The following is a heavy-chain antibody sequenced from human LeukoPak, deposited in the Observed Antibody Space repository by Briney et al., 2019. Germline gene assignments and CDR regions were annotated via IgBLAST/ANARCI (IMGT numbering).Heavy chain of an antibody. J-gene: IGHJ3*02. CDR2: INPNSGGT. CDR3: ARAPRLFVVVTADAFDI. D-gene: IGHD2-21*02. V-gene: IGHV1-2*02. CDR1: GYTFTGYY. Sequence: ASVKVSCKASGYTFTGYYMHWVRQAPGQGLEWMGWINPNSGGTNYAQKFQGRVTVTRDTSISTAYMELSRLRSDDTAVYYCARAPRLFVVVTADAFDIWGQGTMVTVSS.